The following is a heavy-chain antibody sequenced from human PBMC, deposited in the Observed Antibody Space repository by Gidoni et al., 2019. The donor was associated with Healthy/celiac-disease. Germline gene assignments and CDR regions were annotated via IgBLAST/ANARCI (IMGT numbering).Heavy chain of an antibody. CDR3: AKQVIARKFRFDY. D-gene: IGHD6-13*01. V-gene: IGHV4-39*01. CDR2: IYYSGST. Sequence: QLQLQASGPGLVQPSETLSLTCTVSGGSFSSSSYYWGWIRQPPGKGLEWIGSIYYSGSTYYNPSLKSRVTISVDTSKNQFSLKLSSVTAADTAVYYCAKQVIARKFRFDYWGQGTLVTVSS. CDR1: GGSFSSSSYY. J-gene: IGHJ4*02.